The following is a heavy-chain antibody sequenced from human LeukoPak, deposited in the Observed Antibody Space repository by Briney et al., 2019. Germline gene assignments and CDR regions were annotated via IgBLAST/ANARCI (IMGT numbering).Heavy chain of an antibody. V-gene: IGHV6-1*01. CDR2: TYYRSKWYN. Sequence: SQTLSLTCAISGDSDSSNSAAWSWIRQSPSRGLEWLGRTYYRSKWYNDYAVSMRGRIIINPDTSKNHFFLQLNSVTPEDTGIYYCAGQKNGWIDYWGQGTLVTVSS. J-gene: IGHJ4*02. D-gene: IGHD6-19*01. CDR1: GDSDSSNSAA. CDR3: AGQKNGWIDY.